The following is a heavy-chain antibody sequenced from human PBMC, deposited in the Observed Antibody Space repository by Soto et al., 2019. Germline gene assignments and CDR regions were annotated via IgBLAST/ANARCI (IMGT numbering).Heavy chain of an antibody. CDR3: AREVAGNPVFPCGMDV. CDR1: GYSFTSYW. J-gene: IGHJ6*02. CDR2: IDPSDSYT. V-gene: IGHV5-10-1*01. D-gene: IGHD6-19*01. Sequence: PGESLKISCKGSGYSFTSYWISWVRQMPGKGLEWMGRIDPSDSYTNYSPSFQGHVTISADKSISTAYLQWSSLKASDTAMYYCAREVAGNPVFPCGMDVWGQGTTVTVSS.